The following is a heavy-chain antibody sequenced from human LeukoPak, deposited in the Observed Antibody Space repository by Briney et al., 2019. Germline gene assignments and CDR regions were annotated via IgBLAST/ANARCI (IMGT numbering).Heavy chain of an antibody. Sequence: ASVKVSCKASGYTVTSYYMHWVRQAPGQGLEWMAILNPSGGSSNYAQKFQGRATLTRATSTGTVYMELNSLRSEDTAVYYCASVYKHGMDVWGQGTTVIVSS. CDR1: GYTVTSYY. V-gene: IGHV1-46*01. CDR3: ASVYKHGMDV. J-gene: IGHJ6*02. CDR2: LNPSGGSS. D-gene: IGHD5-24*01.